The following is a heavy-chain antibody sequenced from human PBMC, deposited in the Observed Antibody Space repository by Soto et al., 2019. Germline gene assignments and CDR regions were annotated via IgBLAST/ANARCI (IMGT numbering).Heavy chain of an antibody. Sequence: PGGSLRLSCTASGFTFSDYYMGWIRQAPGKGLEWVSYISSSNSYTNYADSVKGRFTVSRDNVKSSLYLQMNSLRVGDTAVYYGARDARAWSYHLFDPWGQGTLVTVLL. CDR3: ARDARAWSYHLFDP. CDR1: GFTFSDYY. V-gene: IGHV3-11*06. J-gene: IGHJ5*02. D-gene: IGHD6-19*01. CDR2: ISSSNSYT.